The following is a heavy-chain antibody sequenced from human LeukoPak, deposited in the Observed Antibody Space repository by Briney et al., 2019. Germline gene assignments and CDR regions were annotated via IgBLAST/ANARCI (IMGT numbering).Heavy chain of an antibody. D-gene: IGHD6-13*01. CDR3: ASCSSSWYYRLDY. CDR1: GGSFSGHY. V-gene: IGHV4-34*01. Sequence: SETLSLTCAVIGGSFSGHYWSCIRQPPGKGLEWIGEINHSGSTKYNPSLKSRVTISADMSKNQFSLKLSSVTAADTAVYYCASCSSSWYYRLDYWGQGTLVTVSS. CDR2: INHSGST. J-gene: IGHJ4*02.